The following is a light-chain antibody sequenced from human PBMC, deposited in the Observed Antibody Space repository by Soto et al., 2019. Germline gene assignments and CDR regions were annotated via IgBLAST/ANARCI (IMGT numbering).Light chain of an antibody. Sequence: EIVLTQSPGTLSLSPGERATISCLASQSVSGNFLAWYQVKPGQAPRLVVYGASTRATGIPDRFSGSGFGTDFTLTISRLEPEDFALYYCQHYAGGSRITFGQGTRLEIK. CDR3: QHYAGGSRIT. CDR2: GAS. J-gene: IGKJ5*01. CDR1: QSVSGNF. V-gene: IGKV3-20*01.